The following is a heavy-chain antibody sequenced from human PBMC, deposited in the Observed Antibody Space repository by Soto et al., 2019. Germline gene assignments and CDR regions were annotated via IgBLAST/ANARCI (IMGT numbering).Heavy chain of an antibody. Sequence: EVQLVESGGGLVQPGRSLRLSCTASGFTVGDYAMSWFRQAPGKGLEWVGYIRSKPYGGTTEYAASVKGRFTISIDDSKLTASPQMNTLNTEYTTVYYCTTAAFHNPPAFWGQGTLVTVSS. CDR2: IRSKPYGGTT. V-gene: IGHV3-49*03. J-gene: IGHJ4*02. CDR1: GFTVGDYA. D-gene: IGHD1-1*01. CDR3: TTAAFHNPPAF.